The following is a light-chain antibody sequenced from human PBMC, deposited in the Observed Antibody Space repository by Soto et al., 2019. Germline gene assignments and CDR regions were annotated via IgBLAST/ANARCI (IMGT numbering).Light chain of an antibody. Sequence: QSVLTQPRSVSGSPGQSVTISCTGTSSDVGGYNYVSWYQQHPGKAPKLMIYDVSKRPSGVPDRFSGSKSGNTASLTISGLQAEDEADYYCCSHAGSYRVFGGGTKLTVL. J-gene: IGLJ3*02. CDR3: CSHAGSYRV. CDR1: SSDVGGYNY. CDR2: DVS. V-gene: IGLV2-11*01.